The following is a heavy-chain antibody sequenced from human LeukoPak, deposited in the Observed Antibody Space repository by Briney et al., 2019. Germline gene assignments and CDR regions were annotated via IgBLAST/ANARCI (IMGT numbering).Heavy chain of an antibody. Sequence: QPGGSLRLSCAASGLTFSTYSMNWVRQAPGKGLEWVSYISSSTSAIYYADSVKGRFTISRDNAKNSLYLQMNSLRDEDTAVYYCARGAYCSGGRCPGAFDIWGQGTMVTVSS. CDR2: ISSSTSAI. V-gene: IGHV3-48*02. J-gene: IGHJ3*02. CDR3: ARGAYCSGGRCPGAFDI. D-gene: IGHD2-15*01. CDR1: GLTFSTYS.